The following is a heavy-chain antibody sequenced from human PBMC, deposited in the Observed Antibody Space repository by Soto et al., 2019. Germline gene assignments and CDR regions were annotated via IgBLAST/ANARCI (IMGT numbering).Heavy chain of an antibody. J-gene: IGHJ5*02. CDR3: ASTRGRQLLTSFEHWFDP. CDR2: IYHSGST. CDR1: GGSISSGGYS. V-gene: IGHV4-30-2*01. Sequence: PSETLSLTCAVSGGSISSGGYSWSWIRQPPGKGLEWIGYIYHSGSTYYNPSLKSRVTISVDRSKNQFSLKLSSVTAADTAVYYCASTRGRQLLTSFEHWFDPWGQGTLVTVSS. D-gene: IGHD2-2*01.